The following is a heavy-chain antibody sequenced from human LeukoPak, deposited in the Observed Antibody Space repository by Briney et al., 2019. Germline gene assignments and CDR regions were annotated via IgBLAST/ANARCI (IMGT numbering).Heavy chain of an antibody. CDR3: ARAGSTSCPTCYYYYYMDV. D-gene: IGHD2-2*01. V-gene: IGHV1-8*01. Sequence: GASVKVSCKASGYTFTSYDINWMRQAAGQGLEWMGWMNPNSGNTGYAQKFQGRVTMTRNTSISTAYMELSSLRSEDTAVFYCARAGSTSCPTCYYYYYMDVWGKGTTVTVSS. CDR2: MNPNSGNT. J-gene: IGHJ6*03. CDR1: GYTFTSYD.